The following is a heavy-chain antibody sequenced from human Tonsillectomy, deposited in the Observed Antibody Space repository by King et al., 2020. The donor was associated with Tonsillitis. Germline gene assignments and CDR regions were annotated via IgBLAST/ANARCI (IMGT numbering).Heavy chain of an antibody. CDR1: GYTFTGYY. CDR2: INPNSGGT. CDR3: ARRVQQLGMDRFDY. J-gene: IGHJ4*02. V-gene: IGHV1-2*02. Sequence: QLVQSGAEVKKPGASVKVSCKASGYTFTGYYMHWVRQAPGQGLEWMGWINPNSGGTSYAQKFQGRVTMTRDTSISTAYMELSRLRSDDTAVYYCARRVQQLGMDRFDYWGQGTLVTVSS. D-gene: IGHD1-1*01.